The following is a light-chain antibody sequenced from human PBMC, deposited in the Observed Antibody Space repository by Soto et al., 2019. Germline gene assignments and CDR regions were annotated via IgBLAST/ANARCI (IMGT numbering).Light chain of an antibody. J-gene: IGLJ2*01. CDR1: SRDVGGYNY. Sequence: QSALTQPRSVSGSPGQSVTISCTGTSRDVGGYNYVSWYRQYPGEAPKLIIYDVDKRPSEVPDRFSASKSGNTASLTISWLQPEDEADYFCSSYAGSYIFVLFGGGTKLTVL. CDR3: SSYAGSYIFVL. V-gene: IGLV2-11*01. CDR2: DVD.